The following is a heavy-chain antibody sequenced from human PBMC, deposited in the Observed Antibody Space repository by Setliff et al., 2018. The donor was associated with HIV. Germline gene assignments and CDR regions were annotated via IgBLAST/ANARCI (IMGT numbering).Heavy chain of an antibody. Sequence: GESLKISCKGSGYSFTNSWIGWVRQIPGKGLEWMGIIYPDDSDTRYSPSFQGQVTISADKSISTAYLQWSSLKAADTAFYYCARGRSSGGYGGFDYWGQGTLVTVSS. V-gene: IGHV5-51*01. CDR2: IYPDDSDT. CDR1: GYSFTNSW. J-gene: IGHJ4*02. CDR3: ARGRSSGGYGGFDY. D-gene: IGHD6-19*01.